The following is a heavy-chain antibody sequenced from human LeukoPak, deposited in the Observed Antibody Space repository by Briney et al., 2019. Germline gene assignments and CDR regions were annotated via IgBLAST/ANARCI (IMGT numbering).Heavy chain of an antibody. V-gene: IGHV4-34*01. CDR2: INHSGST. Sequence: SETLSLTCAVYGGSFSGYYWSWIRQPPGKGLEWIGEINHSGSTSYNPSLKSRVTISVDTSKNQFSLKLSSVTAADTAVYYCARGRRRGADYWGQGTLVTVSS. J-gene: IGHJ4*02. CDR1: GGSFSGYY. D-gene: IGHD4-17*01. CDR3: ARGRRRGADY.